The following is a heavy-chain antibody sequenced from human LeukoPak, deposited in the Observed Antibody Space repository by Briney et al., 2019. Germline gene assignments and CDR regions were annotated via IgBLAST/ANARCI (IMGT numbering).Heavy chain of an antibody. J-gene: IGHJ4*02. V-gene: IGHV1-18*01. CDR3: ARAGTASSSTPDY. CDR1: GYTFSTYR. Sequence: ASVKVSCKASGYTFSTYRIIWVRQAPGQGLEWMGWISAYNGNTNYAEKIQGRVTMTTDTSTCTAYMELRSLRFDDTAVYCCARAGTASSSTPDYWGQGTQVTVSS. CDR2: ISAYNGNT. D-gene: IGHD6-6*01.